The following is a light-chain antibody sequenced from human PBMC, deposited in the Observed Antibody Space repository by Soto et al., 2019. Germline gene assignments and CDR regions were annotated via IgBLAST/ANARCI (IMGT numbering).Light chain of an antibody. CDR1: QSISSW. CDR2: KAS. J-gene: IGKJ1*01. CDR3: QHYNSYSEA. Sequence: DIQMTQSPSSLSASVGDRVTITCRASQSISSWLAWYQQKPRREPTRLIYKASSLESGGPPRSFGSGAWTEFTLTIISRQPDDVSTDYCQHYNSYSEAFGQGTKVDI. V-gene: IGKV1-5*03.